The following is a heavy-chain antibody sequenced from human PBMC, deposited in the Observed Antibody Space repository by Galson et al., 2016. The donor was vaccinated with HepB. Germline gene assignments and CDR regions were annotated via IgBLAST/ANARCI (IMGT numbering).Heavy chain of an antibody. CDR3: ARDGGYYGSGSYPFDY. Sequence: VRQAPGQRLEWMGWINAGNGNTKYSQKFQGRVTITRDTSASTAYMELSSLRSEDTAVYYWARDGGYYGSGSYPFDYWGQGTLVTVSS. CDR2: INAGNGNT. V-gene: IGHV1-3*01. D-gene: IGHD3-10*01. J-gene: IGHJ4*02.